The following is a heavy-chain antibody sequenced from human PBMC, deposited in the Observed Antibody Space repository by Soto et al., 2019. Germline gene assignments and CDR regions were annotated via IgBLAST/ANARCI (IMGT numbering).Heavy chain of an antibody. D-gene: IGHD2-21*01. J-gene: IGHJ5*02. V-gene: IGHV2-5*02. CDR1: GFSLSTSGVG. Sequence: QITLKESGPTLVEPTQTLTLTCSFSGFSLSTSGVGVGWLRQAPGKALECLGIIYWDNDRRYNPSLKKRVTLTKDTPKNQVILTMTYMEPVDTAAYYCAHRVPYSSRWDVGWFDTWGQGTLVTVS. CDR2: IYWDNDR. CDR3: AHRVPYSSRWDVGWFDT.